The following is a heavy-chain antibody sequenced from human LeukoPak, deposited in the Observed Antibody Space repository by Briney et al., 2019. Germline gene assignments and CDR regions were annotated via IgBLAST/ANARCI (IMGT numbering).Heavy chain of an antibody. Sequence: GGSLRPSCAASGFTFSSYWMSWVRQAPGKGLEWVANIKQDGSEKYYVDSVKGRFTISRDNAKNSLYLQMNSLRAEDTAVYYCARGMGALRYYYYYGIDVWGQGTTVTVSS. CDR3: ARGMGALRYYYYYGIDV. CDR2: IKQDGSEK. V-gene: IGHV3-7*01. D-gene: IGHD1-26*01. J-gene: IGHJ6*02. CDR1: GFTFSSYW.